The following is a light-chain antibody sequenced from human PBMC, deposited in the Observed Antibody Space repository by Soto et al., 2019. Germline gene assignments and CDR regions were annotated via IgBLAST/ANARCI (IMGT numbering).Light chain of an antibody. V-gene: IGKV1-39*01. Sequence: IQMTQSPSSLSASVGDRVTITCRASQSISSYLNWYQQKPGQAPKLLIYAASSLQSGVPSRFSGSGSGTDFALTISSLQPEAFATYDCQQSYSTPLTFGGGTKVEIK. CDR2: AAS. CDR1: QSISSY. CDR3: QQSYSTPLT. J-gene: IGKJ4*01.